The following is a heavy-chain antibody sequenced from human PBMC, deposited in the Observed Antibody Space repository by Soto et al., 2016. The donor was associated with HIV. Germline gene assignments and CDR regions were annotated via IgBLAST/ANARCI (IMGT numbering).Heavy chain of an antibody. CDR1: GYTFTGYY. Sequence: QGLLVQSGAEVKKPGASVKVSCKASGYTFTGYYMHWVRQAPGQGLEWMGWINPNSGGTNCAQKFQGRVTMTRDTSISTAYMELSRLRSDDTAVYYCARDPPDYDILTGRLWGQGTLVTVSS. V-gene: IGHV1-2*02. D-gene: IGHD3-9*01. CDR3: ARDPPDYDILTGRL. J-gene: IGHJ4*02. CDR2: INPNSGGT.